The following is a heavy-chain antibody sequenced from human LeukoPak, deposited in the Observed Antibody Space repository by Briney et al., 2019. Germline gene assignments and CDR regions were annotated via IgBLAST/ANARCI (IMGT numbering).Heavy chain of an antibody. CDR3: ARGLGYCSGGSCYDYYYGMDV. CDR2: IYYSGST. V-gene: IGHV4-59*12. D-gene: IGHD2-15*01. CDR1: GGSISSYY. Sequence: PSETLSLTCTVSGGSISSYYWSWIRQPPGKGLEWIGYIYYSGSTNYNPSLKSRVTISVDTSKNQFSLKLSSVTAADTAVYYCARGLGYCSGGSCYDYYYGMDVWGQGTTVTVSS. J-gene: IGHJ6*02.